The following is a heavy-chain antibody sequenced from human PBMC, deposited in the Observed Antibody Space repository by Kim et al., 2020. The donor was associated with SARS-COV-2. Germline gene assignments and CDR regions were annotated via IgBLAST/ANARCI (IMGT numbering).Heavy chain of an antibody. CDR3: AGRITMIVVNRRGLPRRVPNWFDP. V-gene: IGHV4-39*01. Sequence: SETLSLTCTVSGGSISSSSYYWGWIRQPPGKGLEWIGSIYYSGSTYYNPSLKSRVTISVDTSKNQFSLKLSSVTAADTAVYYCAGRITMIVVNRRGLPRRVPNWFDPWGQGTLVTVSS. D-gene: IGHD3-22*01. J-gene: IGHJ5*02. CDR2: IYYSGST. CDR1: GGSISSSSYY.